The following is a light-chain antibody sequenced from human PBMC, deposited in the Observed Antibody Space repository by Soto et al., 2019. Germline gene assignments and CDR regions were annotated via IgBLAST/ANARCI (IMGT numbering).Light chain of an antibody. V-gene: IGKV1-5*01. CDR1: QRISNY. CDR2: DAS. CDR3: QQYNSFWT. J-gene: IGKJ1*01. Sequence: DIQMTQSPSTLSASVGDRVTIACRASQRISNYLAWYQQKPGKAPKLLIYDASSLESGVPSRFSGSGSGTEFTLTISSLQPDDFATYYCQQYNSFWTFGQGTKVDIK.